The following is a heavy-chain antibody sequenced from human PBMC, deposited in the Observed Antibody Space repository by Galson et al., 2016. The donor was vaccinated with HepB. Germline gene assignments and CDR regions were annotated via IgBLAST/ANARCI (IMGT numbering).Heavy chain of an antibody. Sequence: SLRLSCAASGFTFSDYYMSWIRQAPGKGLEWLSYISSTSLYTHYADSVKGRFTVSRDNAKKTLYLQLNSLRPEDTAIYYCAKSMVRGVTPFDSWGQGALVTVSS. D-gene: IGHD3-10*01. V-gene: IGHV3-11*03. CDR3: AKSMVRGVTPFDS. CDR2: ISSTSLYT. CDR1: GFTFSDYY. J-gene: IGHJ4*02.